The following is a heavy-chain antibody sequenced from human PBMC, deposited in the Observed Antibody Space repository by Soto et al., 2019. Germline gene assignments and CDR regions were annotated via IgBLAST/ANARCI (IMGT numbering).Heavy chain of an antibody. V-gene: IGHV3-23*01. D-gene: IGHD3-10*01. J-gene: IGHJ2*01. CDR3: ARKVPGSTSRPNSWYFDL. CDR1: GFTFFNYA. Sequence: EVQLLESGGGLVQPGGSLRLSCAGSGFTFFNYAMNWVRQAPGKGLEWVSAISGGGDAPFFADSVRGRFTISRDNSKNTVTLQMNSLGVDDTAVYYCARKVPGSTSRPNSWYFDLWGRGTLVTVSP. CDR2: ISGGGDAP.